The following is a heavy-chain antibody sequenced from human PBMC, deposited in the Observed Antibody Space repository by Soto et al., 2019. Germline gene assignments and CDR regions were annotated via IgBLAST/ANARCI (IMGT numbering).Heavy chain of an antibody. CDR1: VGTFSSYA. D-gene: IGHD5-12*01. V-gene: IGHV1-69*13. CDR3: ARDVFDEMATILGPYNWFDP. Sequence: SVRVSCKASVGTFSSYAISWVRQAPGRGLEWMGGIIPIFGTANYAQKFQGRVTSTADESTRTAYMELSSLRSEDTAVYYCARDVFDEMATILGPYNWFDPWGQGTLVTVSS. J-gene: IGHJ5*02. CDR2: IIPIFGTA.